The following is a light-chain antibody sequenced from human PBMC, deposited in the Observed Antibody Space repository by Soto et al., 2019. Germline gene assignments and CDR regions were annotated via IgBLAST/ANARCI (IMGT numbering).Light chain of an antibody. J-gene: IGLJ1*01. Sequence: QSALTQPPSASGSPGQSVTISCTGTSSDVGGYNFVSWYQQHPGKAPKLMIYELNKRPSGVPDRFSGSKSGNTASLTVSGLQAEDEADSYCSSYAGSNNRYVFGTGTKLTVL. V-gene: IGLV2-8*01. CDR2: ELN. CDR3: SSYAGSNNRYV. CDR1: SSDVGGYNF.